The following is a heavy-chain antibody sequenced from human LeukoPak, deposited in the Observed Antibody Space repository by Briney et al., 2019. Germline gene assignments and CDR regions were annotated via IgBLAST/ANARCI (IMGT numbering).Heavy chain of an antibody. CDR1: GNIFNSYG. CDR3: SREEYLSGSYVDD. CDR2: ISVHKGNT. J-gene: IGHJ4*02. V-gene: IGHV1-18*01. D-gene: IGHD3-10*01. Sequence: VASVKVSCKASGNIFNSYGFSWVRQAPGQGLGWIGWISVHKGNTEYAQKFQGRVSMTADTSTSTVYMELRSLRSDDTAVYYCSREEYLSGSYVDDWGQGTLVTVSS.